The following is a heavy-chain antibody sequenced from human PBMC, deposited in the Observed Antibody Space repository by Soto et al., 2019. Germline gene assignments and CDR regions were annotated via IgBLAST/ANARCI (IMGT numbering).Heavy chain of an antibody. Sequence: ASVKVSCKASGYTFTSYGIHWVRQAPGQRLEWMGWINAANGDTKYSPKFQGRVTITRDTSASTAYMELSSLRSEDTAVYYCVRRHVSATGIDWFDPWGQGTRVTV. V-gene: IGHV1-3*01. CDR3: VRRHVSATGIDWFDP. D-gene: IGHD6-13*01. CDR2: INAANGDT. J-gene: IGHJ5*02. CDR1: GYTFTSYG.